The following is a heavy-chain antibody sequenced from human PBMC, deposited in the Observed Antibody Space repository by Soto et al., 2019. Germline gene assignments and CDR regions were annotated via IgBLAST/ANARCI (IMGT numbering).Heavy chain of an antibody. CDR3: ASSAIREEDPTLSDY. Sequence: SETLCLTWTVSGGSISSGYWSWIRQPPGKGLEWIGYIYYSGSTNYNPSLKSRVTISVDTSKNQFSLKLSSVTAADTAVYYCASSAIREEDPTLSDYWGQGTLVTVSS. J-gene: IGHJ4*02. D-gene: IGHD3-10*01. CDR1: GGSISSGY. CDR2: IYYSGST. V-gene: IGHV4-59*08.